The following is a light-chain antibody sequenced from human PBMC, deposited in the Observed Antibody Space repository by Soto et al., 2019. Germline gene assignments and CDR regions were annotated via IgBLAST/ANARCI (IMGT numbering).Light chain of an antibody. Sequence: DVVMTQSPLSLPVTLGQPASISCRSSHSLEYKDANTYLNWIQERPGRSPRRLLSKVSNRDSGVPDRLSGSASATAFTLNISRVEAEDVGVSYCLQGTHWPYTFGQGTKLET. J-gene: IGKJ2*01. CDR2: KVS. CDR1: HSLEYKDANTY. CDR3: LQGTHWPYT. V-gene: IGKV2-30*01.